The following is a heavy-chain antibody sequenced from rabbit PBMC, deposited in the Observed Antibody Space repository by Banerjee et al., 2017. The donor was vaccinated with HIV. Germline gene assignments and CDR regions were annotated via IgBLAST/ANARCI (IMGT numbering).Heavy chain of an antibody. CDR2: IYGGSSGST. J-gene: IGHJ6*01. CDR3: ARALSSDYLYGDGMDL. CDR1: GFSFSSGYD. V-gene: IGHV1S40*01. Sequence: QSLEESGGDLVKPGASLTLTCEASGFSFSSGYDMCWVRQAPGKGLEWIACIYGGSSGSTHYASWAKGRFTISKTSSTTVTLQMTSLTAADTATYFCARALSSDYLYGDGMDLWGQGTLVTVS. D-gene: IGHD1-1*01.